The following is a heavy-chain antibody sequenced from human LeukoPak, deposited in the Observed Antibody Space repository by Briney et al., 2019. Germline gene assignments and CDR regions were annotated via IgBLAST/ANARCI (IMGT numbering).Heavy chain of an antibody. Sequence: ASVMVSCKVSGYTSPFYGITWVRQAPGQGLEWMGWISTETQSPNYAQKLQGRLTITTDNPTSTAYMELTSLRYDDAAIYYCAWDTVVDDITWGQGTLITVSS. J-gene: IGHJ4*02. CDR3: AWDTVVDDIT. V-gene: IGHV1-18*01. D-gene: IGHD2-21*01. CDR1: GYTSPFYG. CDR2: ISTETQSP.